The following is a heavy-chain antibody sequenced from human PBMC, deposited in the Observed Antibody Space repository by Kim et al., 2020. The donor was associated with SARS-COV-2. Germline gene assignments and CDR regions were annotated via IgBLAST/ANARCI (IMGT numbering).Heavy chain of an antibody. J-gene: IGHJ6*02. D-gene: IGHD6-13*01. CDR1: GFTVSSNY. Sequence: GGSLRLSCAASGFTVSSNYMSWVRQAPGKGLEWVSVIYSGGSTYYADSVKGRFTISRDNSKNTLYLQMNSLRAEDTAVYYCAREGSSWPLSTYYYYGMDVWGQGTTVTVSS. CDR3: AREGSSWPLSTYYYYGMDV. CDR2: IYSGGST. V-gene: IGHV3-53*01.